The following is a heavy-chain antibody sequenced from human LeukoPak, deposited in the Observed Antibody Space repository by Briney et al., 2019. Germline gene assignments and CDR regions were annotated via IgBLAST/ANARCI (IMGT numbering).Heavy chain of an antibody. V-gene: IGHV1-46*01. CDR1: VSTFTIYY. CDR3: ARDRSTVTLFEY. CDR2: INPSGCST. J-gene: IGHJ4*02. Sequence: SVKVSFKSAVSTFTIYYMHWVRQAPGQGLEWMGIINPSGCSTSYAQKFQGRVTLTRDTSTSTVYMQLSSLRSEDTAVYYCARDRSTVTLFEYWGEGALVTVSS. D-gene: IGHD4-17*01.